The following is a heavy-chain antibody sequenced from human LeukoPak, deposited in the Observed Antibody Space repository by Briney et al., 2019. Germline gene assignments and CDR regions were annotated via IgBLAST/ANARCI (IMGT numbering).Heavy chain of an antibody. CDR1: GFTVSNTF. V-gene: IGHV3-21*01. CDR2: ISSSSSYI. D-gene: IGHD6-13*01. Sequence: GGSLRLSCAASGFTVSNTFMNWVRQAPGKGLEWVSSISSSSSYIYYADSVKGRFTISRDNAKNSLYLQMNSLRAEDTAVYYCARGVTGYSSSWFPKKSYGFDYWGQGTLVTVSS. CDR3: ARGVTGYSSSWFPKKSYGFDY. J-gene: IGHJ4*02.